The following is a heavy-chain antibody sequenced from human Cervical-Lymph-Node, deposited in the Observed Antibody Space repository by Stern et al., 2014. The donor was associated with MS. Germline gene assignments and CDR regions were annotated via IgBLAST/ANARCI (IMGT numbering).Heavy chain of an antibody. J-gene: IGHJ5*02. D-gene: IGHD2-8*01. CDR1: GFTFSDYY. Sequence: VQLVESGGALVKPGGSLRISCATSGFTFSDYYMNWIRQAPGKGLEWVSCLRSRGSSTYYVVSEKGRFTNARENTKNSLYLQMNSLRAEDTSVYYCARGGVMVAQNWFDPWGQGTLVTVSS. V-gene: IGHV3-11*01. CDR2: LRSRGSST. CDR3: ARGGVMVAQNWFDP.